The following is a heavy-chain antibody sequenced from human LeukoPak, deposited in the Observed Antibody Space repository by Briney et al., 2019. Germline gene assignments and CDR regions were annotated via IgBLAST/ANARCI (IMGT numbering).Heavy chain of an antibody. D-gene: IGHD2-2*02. CDR1: GYTFTSYY. CDR3: ARGYCSSTSCYTGYGAFDI. CDR2: INPNSGGT. Sequence: ASVKVSCKASGYTFTSYYMHWVRQAPGQGLEWMGWINPNSGGTNYAQKFQGRVTMTRDTSISTAYMELSRLRSDDTAVYYCARGYCSSTSCYTGYGAFDIWGQGTMVTVSS. J-gene: IGHJ3*02. V-gene: IGHV1-2*02.